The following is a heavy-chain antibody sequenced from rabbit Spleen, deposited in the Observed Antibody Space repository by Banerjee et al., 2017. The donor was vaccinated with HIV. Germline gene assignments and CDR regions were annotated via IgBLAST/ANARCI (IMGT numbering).Heavy chain of an antibody. D-gene: IGHD1-1*01. CDR2: INAVTGKA. V-gene: IGHV1S45*01. J-gene: IGHJ2*01. CDR1: GFSFSDRDV. CDR3: ARNYVNVIDP. Sequence: QEQLVESGGGLVQPEGSLTLTCKASGFSFSDRDVMCWVRQDPGKGLEWIACINAVTGKAVYASWAKGRFTFSKTSSTTVTLQMTSLTAADTATYLCARNYVNVIDPWGPGTLVTVS.